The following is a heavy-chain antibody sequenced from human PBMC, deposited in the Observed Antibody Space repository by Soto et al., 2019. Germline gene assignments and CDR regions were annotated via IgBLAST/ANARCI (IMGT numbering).Heavy chain of an antibody. V-gene: IGHV3-48*01. CDR3: ARGYNWNDLGYFDY. CDR2: ISSSSSTI. CDR1: GFTFSSYS. Sequence: EVQLVESGGGLVQPGGSLRLSCAASGFTFSSYSMNWVRQAPGKGLEWVSYISSSSSTIYYADSVKGRFTISRDNAKNSLYLQMNSLRAEDTAVYYCARGYNWNDLGYFDYWGQGTLVTVSS. J-gene: IGHJ4*02. D-gene: IGHD1-20*01.